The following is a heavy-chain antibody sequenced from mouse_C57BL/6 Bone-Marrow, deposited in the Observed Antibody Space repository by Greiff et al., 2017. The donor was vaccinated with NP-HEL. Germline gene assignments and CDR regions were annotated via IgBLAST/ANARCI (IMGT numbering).Heavy chain of an antibody. J-gene: IGHJ3*01. CDR1: GFNIKDDY. CDR2: IDPENGDT. CDR3: TTFYVAY. Sequence: EVMLVESGAELVRPGASVKLSCTASGFNIKDDYMHWVKQRPEQGLEWIGWIDPENGDTEYASKFQGKATITADTSSNTAYLQLSSLTSEDTAVYYCTTFYVAYWGQGTLVTVSA. D-gene: IGHD2-3*01. V-gene: IGHV14-4*01.